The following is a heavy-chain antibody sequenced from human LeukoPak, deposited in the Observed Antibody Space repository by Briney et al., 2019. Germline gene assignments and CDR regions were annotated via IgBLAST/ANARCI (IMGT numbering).Heavy chain of an antibody. CDR1: GYTLTSYA. Sequence: ASVKVSCKASGYTLTSYAMSWVRQAPGQGLEWMGWINTNTWNPTYAQGLTGRVAFSLDTSVSTAYLQISSLKAEDTAVYYCARARYCSDNSCYGDSWGQGTLVTVSS. CDR2: INTNTWNP. CDR3: ARARYCSDNSCYGDS. V-gene: IGHV7-4-1*02. D-gene: IGHD2-2*01. J-gene: IGHJ4*02.